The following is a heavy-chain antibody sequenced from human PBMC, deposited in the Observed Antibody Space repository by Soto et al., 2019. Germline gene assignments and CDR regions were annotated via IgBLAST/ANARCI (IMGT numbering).Heavy chain of an antibody. Sequence: QVQLVESGGGVVQPGRSLRLSCAASGFTFSSYGMHWVRQAPGKGLEWVAVISYDGSNKYYADSVKGRFTISRDNSKNTLYLQMNSLRAEDTAVYYCAKDLRSDYYGSVDPWGQGTLVTVSS. CDR2: ISYDGSNK. V-gene: IGHV3-30*18. CDR1: GFTFSSYG. J-gene: IGHJ5*02. CDR3: AKDLRSDYYGSVDP. D-gene: IGHD3-10*01.